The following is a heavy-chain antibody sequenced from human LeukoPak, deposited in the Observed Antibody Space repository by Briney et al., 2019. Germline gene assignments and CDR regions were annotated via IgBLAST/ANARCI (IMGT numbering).Heavy chain of an antibody. CDR3: AKDGYYYDSSGYHDAFDI. J-gene: IGHJ3*02. CDR1: GLPFSSHA. D-gene: IGHD3-22*01. V-gene: IGHV3-23*01. Sequence: PGGSLTLSCAASGLPFSSHAMSWVRQAPGKGLEWVSAISGSGGSTYYADSVKGRFTISRDNSKNTLYLQMNSLRAEDTAVYYCAKDGYYYDSSGYHDAFDIWGQGTMVTVSS. CDR2: ISGSGGST.